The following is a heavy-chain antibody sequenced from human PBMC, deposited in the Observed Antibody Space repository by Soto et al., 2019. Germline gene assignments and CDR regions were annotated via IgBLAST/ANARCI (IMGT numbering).Heavy chain of an antibody. CDR2: FFHSGST. CDR1: GVSISSDDHY. D-gene: IGHD3-16*01. V-gene: IGHV4-30-4*01. J-gene: IGHJ5*02. Sequence: QVQLQESGPGLVRPAQTLSLTCAVSGVSISSDDHYWSWIRKPPGKGLEWIGYFFHSGSTDYNASLRSRLLISGDTSKNHVSLTLNSVTAADTAVYYCAREVMGSCSGGSCHNGFDTWGQGKLVIVSS. CDR3: AREVMGSCSGGSCHNGFDT.